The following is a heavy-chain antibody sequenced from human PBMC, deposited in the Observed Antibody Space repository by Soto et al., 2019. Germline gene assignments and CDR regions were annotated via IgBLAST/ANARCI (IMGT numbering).Heavy chain of an antibody. CDR1: GYTFTNYW. J-gene: IGHJ6*02. V-gene: IGHV5-51*01. CDR3: AASIFYYGMDV. CDR2: IYPGDSDT. Sequence: GESLKISCKGSGYTFTNYWIGWVRQMPGKGLEWMGIIYPGDSDTKYNPSFQGQVTISADKSITTTYLRWTSLKASDTAIYYCAASIFYYGMDVWGQGTTVTVSS.